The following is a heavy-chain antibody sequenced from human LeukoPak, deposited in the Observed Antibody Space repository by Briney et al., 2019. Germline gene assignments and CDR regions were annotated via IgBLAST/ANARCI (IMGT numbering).Heavy chain of an antibody. D-gene: IGHD2-2*01. CDR2: ISAYNGNT. Sequence: ASVKVSCKASGYTFTSYGISWVRQAPGQGLEWMGWISAYNGNTNYAQKLQGRVTMTTDTSTSTAYMELRSLRSDDTAVYYCARDHRIVVVPAAMVYWGQGTPVTVSS. V-gene: IGHV1-18*01. J-gene: IGHJ4*02. CDR1: GYTFTSYG. CDR3: ARDHRIVVVPAAMVY.